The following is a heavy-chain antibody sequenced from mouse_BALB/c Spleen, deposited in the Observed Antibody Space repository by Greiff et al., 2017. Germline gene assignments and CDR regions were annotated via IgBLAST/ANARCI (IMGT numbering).Heavy chain of an antibody. CDR1: GFSLTGYG. CDR3: ARDLGLGGSFAMDY. V-gene: IGHV2-6-7*01. D-gene: IGHD4-1*01. Sequence: VQLKESGPGLVAPSQSLSITCTVSGFSLTGYGVNWVRQPPGKGLEWLGMIWGDGSTDYNSALKSRLSISKDNSKSQVFLKMNSLQTDDTARYYCARDLGLGGSFAMDYWGQGTSVTVSS. J-gene: IGHJ4*01. CDR2: IWGDGST.